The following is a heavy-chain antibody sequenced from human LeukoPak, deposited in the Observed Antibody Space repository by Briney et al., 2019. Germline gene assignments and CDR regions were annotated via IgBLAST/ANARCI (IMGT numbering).Heavy chain of an antibody. D-gene: IGHD3-10*01. CDR1: GFTYSDHY. Sequence: PGGSLRLSCAASGFTYSDHYMDWVRQAPGKGLEWVGRTRSKPNSYSTEYAASVKGRFTISRDESKNSMSLQMNSLNTEDTAVYYCVRNSYYTSGSYRYYYYMDVWGKGTTVTVSS. V-gene: IGHV3-72*01. CDR2: TRSKPNSYST. CDR3: VRNSYYTSGSYRYYYYMDV. J-gene: IGHJ6*03.